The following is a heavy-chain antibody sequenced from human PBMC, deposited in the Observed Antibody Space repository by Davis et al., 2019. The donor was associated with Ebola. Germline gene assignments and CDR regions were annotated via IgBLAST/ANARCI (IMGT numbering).Heavy chain of an antibody. V-gene: IGHV4-39*07. D-gene: IGHD1-26*01. CDR3: ARDRGYSGSYFDY. CDR2: IYYSGST. Sequence: MPGGSLRLSCTVSGGSISSSSYYWGWIRQPPGKGLEWIGSIYYSGSTYYNPSLKSRVTISVDKSKNQFSLKLSSVTAADTAVYYCARDRGYSGSYFDYWGQGTLVTVSS. CDR1: GGSISSSSYY. J-gene: IGHJ4*02.